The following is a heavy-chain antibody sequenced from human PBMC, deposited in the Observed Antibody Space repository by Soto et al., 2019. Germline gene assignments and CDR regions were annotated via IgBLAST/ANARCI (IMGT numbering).Heavy chain of an antibody. CDR1: GFTFDDYA. J-gene: IGHJ6*02. D-gene: IGHD6-13*01. CDR3: AKDMRGGSSSSRYYYGLDV. Sequence: EVQLVESGGGLVQPGRSLRLSCEASGFTFDDYAMPWVRQAPGKGLEWVSGISWNSGTIVYADSVKGRFTISRDNAKNSLYLQMNSLRGEDTALYYCAKDMRGGSSSSRYYYGLDVWGQGTTVTVSS. V-gene: IGHV3-9*01. CDR2: ISWNSGTI.